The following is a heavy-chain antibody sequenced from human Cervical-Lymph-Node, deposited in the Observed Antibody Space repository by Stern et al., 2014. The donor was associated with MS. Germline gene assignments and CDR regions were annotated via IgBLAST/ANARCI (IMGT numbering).Heavy chain of an antibody. CDR2: FHFSGNS. V-gene: IGHV4-4*07. CDR1: GGFIKSYY. D-gene: IGHD2-8*01. Sequence: QVQLVESGPGLVKPSETLSLTCTVSGGFIKSYYWSWVRQSPGKGLEWIGRFHFSGNSNYNPSIKSRVTMSVDTSKSQFSLKLTSVTAADSAVYYCARDGGFCTNRVCPKYYHSGMDVWGQGTTVTVSS. CDR3: ARDGGFCTNRVCPKYYHSGMDV. J-gene: IGHJ6*02.